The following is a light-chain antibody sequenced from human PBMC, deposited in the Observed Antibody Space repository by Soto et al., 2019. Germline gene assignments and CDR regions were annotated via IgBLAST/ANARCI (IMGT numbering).Light chain of an antibody. CDR2: SNN. V-gene: IGLV1-44*01. CDR1: SSNIGSNT. J-gene: IGLJ2*01. CDR3: AAWDDSLNGPV. Sequence: VLTQPPSASGTPGQRVTISCSGSSSNIGSNTVNWYQQLPGTAPKLLIYSNNQRPSGVPDRFSGSKSGTSASLAISGLQSEDEADYYCAAWDDSLNGPVFGGGTKVTVL.